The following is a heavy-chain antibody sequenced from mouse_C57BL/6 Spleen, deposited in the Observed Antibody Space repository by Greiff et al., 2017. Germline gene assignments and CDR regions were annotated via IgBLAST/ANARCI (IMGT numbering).Heavy chain of an antibody. CDR3: TRVQSYDYDEAMDY. D-gene: IGHD2-4*01. CDR1: GFTFSSYA. V-gene: IGHV5-9-1*02. J-gene: IGHJ4*01. Sequence: EVKLMESGEGLVKPGGSLKLSCAASGFTFSSYAMSWVRQTPEKRLEWVAYISSGGDYLYYADTVKGRFTISRDNARNTLYLQMSSLKSEDTAMYYCTRVQSYDYDEAMDYWGQGTSVTVSS. CDR2: ISSGGDYL.